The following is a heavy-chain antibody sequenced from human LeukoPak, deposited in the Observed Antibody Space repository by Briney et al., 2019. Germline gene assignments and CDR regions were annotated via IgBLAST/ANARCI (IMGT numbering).Heavy chain of an antibody. CDR3: AKEKGITSSAVYY. J-gene: IGHJ4*02. V-gene: IGHV3-30*02. CDR2: IRYDGSNK. D-gene: IGHD3-10*01. Sequence: GGSLRLPCAASGFTFSSYGMHWVRQAPGKGLEWVAFIRYDGSNKYYADSVKARFTISRDNSKNTLYLQMNSLGAEDTAVYYCAKEKGITSSAVYYWGQGTLVTVSS. CDR1: GFTFSSYG.